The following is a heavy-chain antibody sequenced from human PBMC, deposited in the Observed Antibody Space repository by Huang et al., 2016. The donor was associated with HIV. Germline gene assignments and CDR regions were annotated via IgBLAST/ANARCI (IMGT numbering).Heavy chain of an antibody. V-gene: IGHV3-11*01. CDR2: LGGTGTVM. J-gene: IGHJ4*02. CDR1: GFTFSTYY. Sequence: QVRLVESGGGLVKPGESLRLSCAASGFTFSTYYARWIRQVPGKGVEWMSCLGGTGTVMYYADSVRGRFVITRDNSKNSLYLQMNNLRAEDTAVYFCATGITVAGGEFYFDYWGQGDLVTVSS. CDR3: ATGITVAGGEFYFDY. D-gene: IGHD6-19*01.